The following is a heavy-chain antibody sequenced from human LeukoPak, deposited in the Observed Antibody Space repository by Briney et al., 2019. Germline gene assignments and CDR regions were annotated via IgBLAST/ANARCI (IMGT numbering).Heavy chain of an antibody. Sequence: GMSLRLSCAASGFTFSSYGMHWVRQAPGKGLEWVAVIWYDGSNKYYADSVKGRFTISRDNSKNTLYLQMNSLRAEDTAVYYCARRTPWGRYSSSWQGGVGAFDIWGQGTMVTVSS. CDR2: IWYDGSNK. J-gene: IGHJ3*02. D-gene: IGHD6-13*01. V-gene: IGHV3-33*01. CDR1: GFTFSSYG. CDR3: ARRTPWGRYSSSWQGGVGAFDI.